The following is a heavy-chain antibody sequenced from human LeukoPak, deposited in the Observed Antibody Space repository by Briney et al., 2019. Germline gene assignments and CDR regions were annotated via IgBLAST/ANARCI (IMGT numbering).Heavy chain of an antibody. CDR2: IYYSGST. Sequence: SETLSLTCTVSGGSISSYYWSWIRQPPGKGLEWIGYIYYSGSTNYNPSLKSRVTISVGTSKNQFSLKLSSVTAADTAVYYCARNLLDPTPPDYWGQGTLVTVSS. D-gene: IGHD2-15*01. V-gene: IGHV4-59*01. J-gene: IGHJ4*02. CDR1: GGSISSYY. CDR3: ARNLLDPTPPDY.